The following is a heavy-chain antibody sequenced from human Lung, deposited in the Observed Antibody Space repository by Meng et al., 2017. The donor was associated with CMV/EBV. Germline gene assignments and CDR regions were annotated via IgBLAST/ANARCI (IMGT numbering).Heavy chain of an antibody. D-gene: IGHD5/OR15-5a*01. CDR2: ISNGGAYI. J-gene: IGHJ6*02. V-gene: IGHV3-21*01. CDR3: ARDVSPRSSVYFAIYYFYALDV. Sequence: ESLKISCAASGFMFSDYSMNWVRQAPGKGLEWVSSISNGGAYIYYADSVKGRFTISRDNAQNSLYLQMNSLRAEDTAVYYCARDVSPRSSVYFAIYYFYALDVWGQGTTVTVSS. CDR1: GFMFSDYS.